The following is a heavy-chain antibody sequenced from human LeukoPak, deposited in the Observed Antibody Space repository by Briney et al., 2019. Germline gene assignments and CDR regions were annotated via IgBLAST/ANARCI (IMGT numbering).Heavy chain of an antibody. J-gene: IGHJ6*03. CDR2: IIPIFGTA. D-gene: IGHD5-24*01. V-gene: IGHV1-69*05. Sequence: GASVKVSCKASGGTFSGYAISWVRQAPGQGLEWMGGIIPIFGTANYAQKFQGRVTITTDESTSTAYMELSSLRSEDTAVYYCATLVEMATIGYYYYYMDVWGKGTTVTVSS. CDR1: GGTFSGYA. CDR3: ATLVEMATIGYYYYYMDV.